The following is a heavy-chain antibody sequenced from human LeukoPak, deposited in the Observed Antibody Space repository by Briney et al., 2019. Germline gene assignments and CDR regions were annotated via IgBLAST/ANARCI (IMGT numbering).Heavy chain of an antibody. V-gene: IGHV3-23*01. J-gene: IGHJ4*02. D-gene: IGHD3-22*01. Sequence: GGSLSLSCAASGFTFSSAAMTWVRQAPGKGQEWVSTITGSDDRTYYGDSVKGRFTISRDYSKNTLHLQMNSLRVEDTAIYYCAKGPQLNSGYHPNYWGQGILVTVSS. CDR1: GFTFSSAA. CDR3: AKGPQLNSGYHPNY. CDR2: ITGSDDRT.